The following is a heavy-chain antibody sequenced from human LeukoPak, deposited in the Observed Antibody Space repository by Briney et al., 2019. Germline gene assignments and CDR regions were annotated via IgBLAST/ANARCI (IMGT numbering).Heavy chain of an antibody. Sequence: SVKVSCKASRGTFISYALIWVRQAPGQGLEWMGGINPTFGTAAYAQKFQGRVTISADESTSTAYMELSSLTSEDTAVYYCARDLAMVRGARYRPYNWFDPWGQGTLVTVSS. J-gene: IGHJ5*02. CDR2: INPTFGTA. CDR3: ARDLAMVRGARYRPYNWFDP. D-gene: IGHD3-10*01. V-gene: IGHV1-69*13. CDR1: RGTFISYA.